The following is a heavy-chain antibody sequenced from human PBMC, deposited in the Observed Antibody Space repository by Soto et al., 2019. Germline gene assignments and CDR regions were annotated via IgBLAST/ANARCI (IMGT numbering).Heavy chain of an antibody. CDR2: IIPIFGTA. Sequence: SVKVSCKASGGTFSSYAISWVRQAPGQGLEWMGGIIPIFGTANYAQKFQGRVTITADESTSTAYMELSSLRSEDTAVYYCEGDIFPDDFWSVYGYYYYYGMDVWGQGTTVTVSS. CDR1: GGTFSSYA. D-gene: IGHD3-3*01. J-gene: IGHJ6*02. V-gene: IGHV1-69*13. CDR3: EGDIFPDDFWSVYGYYYYYGMDV.